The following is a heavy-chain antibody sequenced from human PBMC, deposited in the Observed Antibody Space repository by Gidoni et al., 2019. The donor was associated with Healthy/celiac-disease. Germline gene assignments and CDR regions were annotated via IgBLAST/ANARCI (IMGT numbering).Heavy chain of an antibody. CDR2: ST. J-gene: IGHJ4*02. Sequence: STYYNPSLKSRVTISVDTSKNQFSLKLSSVTAADTAVYYCARHEDWNYVFDYWGQGTLVTVSS. CDR3: ARHEDWNYVFDY. D-gene: IGHD1-7*01. V-gene: IGHV4-39*01.